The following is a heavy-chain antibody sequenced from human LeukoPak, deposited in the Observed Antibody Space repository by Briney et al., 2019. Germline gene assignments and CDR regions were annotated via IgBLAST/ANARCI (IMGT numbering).Heavy chain of an antibody. J-gene: IGHJ4*02. V-gene: IGHV2-5*01. Sequence: SGPTLVKPTQTLTLTCTFSGFLLSTSGVGVGWIRQPPGKALEWLALIYWNDDKRYSPSLKSRLTITKDTSKNQVVLTMTNMDPVDTATYYCAHSRVLRFLEWLGGQVNGRHFDYWGQGTLVTVSS. CDR2: IYWNDDK. D-gene: IGHD3-3*01. CDR1: GFLLSTSGVG. CDR3: AHSRVLRFLEWLGGQVNGRHFDY.